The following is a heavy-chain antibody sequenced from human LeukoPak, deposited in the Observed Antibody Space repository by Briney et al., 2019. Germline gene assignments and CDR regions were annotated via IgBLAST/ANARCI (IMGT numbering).Heavy chain of an antibody. CDR1: GGTFSSYA. CDR2: IIPILGIA. D-gene: IGHD3-22*01. J-gene: IGHJ4*02. CDR3: ARRRLSSGYYVEDY. Sequence: SVKVSCKASGGTFSSYAISWVRQAPGQGLEWMGRIIPILGIANYAQKFQGRVTITADKSTSTAYMELSSLRSEDTAVYYCARRRLSSGYYVEDYWGQGTLVTVSS. V-gene: IGHV1-69*04.